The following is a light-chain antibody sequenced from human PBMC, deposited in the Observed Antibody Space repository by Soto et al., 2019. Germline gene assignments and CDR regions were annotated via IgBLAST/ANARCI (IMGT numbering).Light chain of an antibody. CDR1: SSNIGKSH. V-gene: IGLV1-51*01. CDR3: ATWDDSLSAAV. CDR2: DNH. J-gene: IGLJ1*01. Sequence: QSVLTQPPSVSAAPGQKVTISCSGSSSNIGKSHVSWYQHLPGTAPKLLIYDNHKRPSGIPDRLYGSKSGTAATLDITGLQTGDEADYYYATWDDSLSAAVFGPGPKVTVL.